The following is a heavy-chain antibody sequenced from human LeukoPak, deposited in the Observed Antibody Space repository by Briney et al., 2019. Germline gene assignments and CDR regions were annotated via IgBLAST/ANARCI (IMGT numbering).Heavy chain of an antibody. CDR1: GYTFTGYY. J-gene: IGHJ3*02. CDR3: ARERLLWFGVNDAFDI. CDR2: INPNSGGT. D-gene: IGHD3-10*01. Sequence: EASVKVSCKASGYTFTGYYMHWVRQAPGQGLEWMGWINPNSGGTSYAQKFQGRVTMTRDTSISTAYMELSRLRSDDTAVYYCARERLLWFGVNDAFDIWGQGTMVTVSS. V-gene: IGHV1-2*02.